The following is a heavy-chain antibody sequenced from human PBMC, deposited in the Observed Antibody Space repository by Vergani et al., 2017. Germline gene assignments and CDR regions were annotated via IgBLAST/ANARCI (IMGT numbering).Heavy chain of an antibody. CDR3: ARELYYDSSGYLDY. CDR1: GGTFSSYA. CDR2: IIPILGTA. D-gene: IGHD3-22*01. Sequence: QVQLVQSGAEVKKPGSSVKVSCKASGGTFSSYAISWVRQAPGQGLEWMGRIIPILGTANDAQNFQGRDTITADESTSTAYMELSRLRSEDTAVYYCARELYYDSSGYLDYWGQGTLVTVSS. J-gene: IGHJ4*02. V-gene: IGHV1-69*11.